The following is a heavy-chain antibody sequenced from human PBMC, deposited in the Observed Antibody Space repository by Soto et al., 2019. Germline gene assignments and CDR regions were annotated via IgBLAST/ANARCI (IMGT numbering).Heavy chain of an antibody. D-gene: IGHD6-13*01. CDR3: ARDLGLGSSGPYNWFDP. CDR1: GFTFSSYW. CDR2: IKQDGSEK. Sequence: GGSLRLSCVASGFTFSSYWMSWVRQAPGKGLEWVANIKQDGSEKYYVDSVKGRFTISRDNAKNSLYLQMNSLRAEDTAVYYCARDLGLGSSGPYNWFDPWGQGTLVTVSS. V-gene: IGHV3-7*01. J-gene: IGHJ5*02.